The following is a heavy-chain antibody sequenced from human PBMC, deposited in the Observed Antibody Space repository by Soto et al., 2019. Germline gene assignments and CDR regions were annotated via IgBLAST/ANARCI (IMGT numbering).Heavy chain of an antibody. Sequence: GGSLRLSCAASGFTFSSYGMHWVRQAPGKGLEWVAVISYDGSNKYYADSVKGRFTISRDNSKNTLYLQMNSLRAEDTAVYYCAKDWSWQLVETVDYWGQGTLVTVSS. J-gene: IGHJ4*02. V-gene: IGHV3-30*18. CDR1: GFTFSSYG. CDR2: ISYDGSNK. D-gene: IGHD6-6*01. CDR3: AKDWSWQLVETVDY.